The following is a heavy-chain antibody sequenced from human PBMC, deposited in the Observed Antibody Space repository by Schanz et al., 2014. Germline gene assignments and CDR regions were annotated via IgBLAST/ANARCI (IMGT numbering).Heavy chain of an antibody. D-gene: IGHD3-10*01. Sequence: QVQLQESGPGLVKPSETLSLTCAVSGASVRSFYWSSIRQPAGKGLEWIGHVYATGRTKYNPSLKSRVTMSVDTSQKEISLKLTSVTAADTAVYYCARTLVNGSRKWFVPWGPGTQVTVSS. CDR1: GASVRSFY. J-gene: IGHJ5*02. CDR2: VYATGRT. V-gene: IGHV4-4*07. CDR3: ARTLVNGSRKWFVP.